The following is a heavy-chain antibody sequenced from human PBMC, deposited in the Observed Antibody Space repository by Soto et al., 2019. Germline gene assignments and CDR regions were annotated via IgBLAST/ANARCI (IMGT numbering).Heavy chain of an antibody. V-gene: IGHV4-34*01. CDR2: INHSGST. J-gene: IGHJ4*02. CDR1: GGSFSGYY. Sequence: SETLSLTCAVYGGSFSGYYWSWIRQPPGKGLEWIGEINHSGSTNYNPSLKSRVTISVDTSKNQFSLKLSSVTAADTAVYYCARGLLNSGYDSVAESWGQGTLVTVSS. D-gene: IGHD5-12*01. CDR3: ARGLLNSGYDSVAES.